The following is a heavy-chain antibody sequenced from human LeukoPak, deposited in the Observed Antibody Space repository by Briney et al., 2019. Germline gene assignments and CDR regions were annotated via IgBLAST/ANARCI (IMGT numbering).Heavy chain of an antibody. CDR2: MNPNRGNT. J-gene: IGHJ4*02. V-gene: IGHV1-8*01. Sequence: ASVKVSCKASGYSFTSYDTNWVRQATGQGLEWVGWMNPNRGNTGYAQKFQGRVTMTRNTSISTAYMELSSLRSEDTAVYYCARSILHYYDSSGYDYWGQGTLVTVSS. D-gene: IGHD3-22*01. CDR3: ARSILHYYDSSGYDY. CDR1: GYSFTSYD.